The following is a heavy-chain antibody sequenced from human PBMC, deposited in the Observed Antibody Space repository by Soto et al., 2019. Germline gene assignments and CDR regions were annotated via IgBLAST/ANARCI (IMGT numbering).Heavy chain of an antibody. CDR3: ARPGSGYDVLTGQYFYYYHTIDV. CDR2: ISYDGTNK. Sequence: QVQLVDSGGGVVQPGRSLRLSCAASGFIFSTYAMHWVRQAPGKGLEWVAVISYDGTNKYYADSVKGRFTVSRDNSRNTLYLQMTSLTTEDTAVYYCARPGSGYDVLTGQYFYYYHTIDVWGQGTTVTVSS. V-gene: IGHV3-30-3*01. CDR1: GFIFSTYA. J-gene: IGHJ6*02. D-gene: IGHD3-9*01.